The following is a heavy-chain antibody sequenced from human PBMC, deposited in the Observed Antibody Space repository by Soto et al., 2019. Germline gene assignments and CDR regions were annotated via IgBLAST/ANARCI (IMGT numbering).Heavy chain of an antibody. D-gene: IGHD6-19*01. J-gene: IGHJ6*02. CDR3: ATMYNSGFYRPEGDYYFYGMDV. Sequence: QVQLQEPGPGLVKPSETLSVTCSVSGGSMREYYWSWVRQSAGKGLEWIGRMDTSGRTKSNPSLESRVTMSASTSVNQCALTLRSVTAADTATYFCATMYNSGFYRPEGDYYFYGMDVWGQGTTVTVSS. CDR1: GGSMREYY. V-gene: IGHV4-4*07. CDR2: MDTSGRT.